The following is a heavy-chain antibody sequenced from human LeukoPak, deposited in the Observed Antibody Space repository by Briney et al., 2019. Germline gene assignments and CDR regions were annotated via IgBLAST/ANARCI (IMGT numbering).Heavy chain of an antibody. CDR3: ASPGIAAAGNFDY. CDR2: IYSGGST. V-gene: IGHV3-53*01. J-gene: IGHJ4*02. D-gene: IGHD6-13*01. Sequence: PGGSLRLSCAASGFTVSSNYMSWVRRAPGKGLEWVSVIYSGGSTYYADSVKGRFTISRDNSKNTLYLQMNSLRAEDTAVYYCASPGIAAAGNFDYWGQGTLVTVSS. CDR1: GFTVSSNY.